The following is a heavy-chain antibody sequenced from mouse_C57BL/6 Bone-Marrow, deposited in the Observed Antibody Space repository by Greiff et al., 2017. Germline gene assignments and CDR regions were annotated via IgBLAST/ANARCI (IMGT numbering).Heavy chain of an antibody. J-gene: IGHJ2*01. D-gene: IGHD2-1*01. Sequence: VKLMESGPELVKPGASVKLSCKASGYTFTSYDINWVKQRPGQGLEWIGWIYPRDGSTKYNEKFKGKATLTVDTSSSTASMELPSLTSEDSAVYFCARWDGNYAETGDYWGQGTTLTVSS. CDR3: ARWDGNYAETGDY. CDR2: IYPRDGST. V-gene: IGHV1-85*01. CDR1: GYTFTSYD.